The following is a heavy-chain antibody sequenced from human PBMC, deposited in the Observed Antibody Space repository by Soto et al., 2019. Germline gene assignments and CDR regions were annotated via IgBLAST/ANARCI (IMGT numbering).Heavy chain of an antibody. CDR2: VSPKTGET. Sequence: QVQLVQSGSEVKKPGASVTVSCKASGYPFTGYYIHWVRQAPGQGPEWMGWVSPKTGETNYVQKCQGRVTMTPETSTSTAYLELTRLRSDDTAVYYCARRPMWRQVAQDYGMDVWGHGTTVTVS. CDR3: ARRPMWRQVAQDYGMDV. D-gene: IGHD2-15*01. CDR1: GYPFTGYY. J-gene: IGHJ6*02. V-gene: IGHV1-2*02.